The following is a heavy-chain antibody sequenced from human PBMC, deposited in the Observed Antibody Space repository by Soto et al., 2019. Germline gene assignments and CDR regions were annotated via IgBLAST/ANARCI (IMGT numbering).Heavy chain of an antibody. Sequence: GGSLRLSCTASGFNFSVYGMNWVRQAPGKGLEWVSSISSSSTFIYYADSVKGRFTISRDNAKSSLFLKLDSLRAEDTAVYYCARARQRQLTDLDYWGQGTLVTVSS. CDR3: ARARQRQLTDLDY. D-gene: IGHD6-25*01. V-gene: IGHV3-21*01. J-gene: IGHJ4*02. CDR2: ISSSSTFI. CDR1: GFNFSVYG.